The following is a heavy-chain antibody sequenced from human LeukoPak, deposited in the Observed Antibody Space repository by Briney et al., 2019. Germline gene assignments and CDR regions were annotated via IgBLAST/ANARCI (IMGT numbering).Heavy chain of an antibody. D-gene: IGHD3-10*01. CDR2: IIPIFGTA. J-gene: IGHJ4*02. CDR3: ARDLTMVRGTPYFDY. V-gene: IGHV1-69*06. CDR1: GGTFSSYA. Sequence: ASVKVSCKASGGTFSSYAISWVRQAPGQGLEWMGGIIPIFGTANYAQKFQGRVTITADKSTSTAYMELSSLRSEDTAVYYCARDLTMVRGTPYFDYWGQGTLVTVSS.